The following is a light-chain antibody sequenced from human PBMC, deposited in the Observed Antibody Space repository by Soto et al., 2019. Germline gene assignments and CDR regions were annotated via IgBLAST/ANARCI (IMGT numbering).Light chain of an antibody. J-gene: IGLJ1*01. Sequence: SVLTQPPSASGTPGQRVTMSCSGSSSKIGSNYVYWYQQLPGTAPKLLIYRNNQRPSGVPDRFSGSKSGTSASLAISGLWSEDEADYYCAAWDDSLSGSYVFGTGTKVTVL. CDR3: AAWDDSLSGSYV. CDR2: RNN. V-gene: IGLV1-47*03. CDR1: SSKIGSNY.